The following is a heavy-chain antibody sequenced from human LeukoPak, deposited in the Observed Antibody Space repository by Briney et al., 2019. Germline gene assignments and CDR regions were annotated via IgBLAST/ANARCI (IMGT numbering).Heavy chain of an antibody. Sequence: PGGSLRLSCAASGFTFSNYWMTWVRRAPGKGLEWVANIRRDGSETHYVDSVMGRFTISRDNAKNTLYLQMNSLRAEDTAVYYCAKVERHYYDSSGLGFDYWGQGTLVTVSS. J-gene: IGHJ4*02. CDR3: AKVERHYYDSSGLGFDY. V-gene: IGHV3-7*01. D-gene: IGHD3-22*01. CDR1: GFTFSNYW. CDR2: IRRDGSET.